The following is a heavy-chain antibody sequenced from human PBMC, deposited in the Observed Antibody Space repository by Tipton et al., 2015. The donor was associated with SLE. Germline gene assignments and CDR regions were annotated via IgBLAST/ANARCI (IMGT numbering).Heavy chain of an antibody. CDR3: ARSGPALGYCSGGSCLDS. J-gene: IGHJ4*02. CDR1: GYSISSGYY. CDR2: IYHSGST. V-gene: IGHV4-38-2*01. Sequence: TLSLTCAVSGYSISSGYYWGWIRQPPGKGLEWIGSIYHSGSTYYNPSLKSRVTISVDTSKNQFSLKLSSVTAADTAVYYCARSGPALGYCSGGSCLDSWGQGTLVTVSS. D-gene: IGHD2-15*01.